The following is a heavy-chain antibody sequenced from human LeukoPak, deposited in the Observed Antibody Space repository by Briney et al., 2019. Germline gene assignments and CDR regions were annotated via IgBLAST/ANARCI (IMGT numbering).Heavy chain of an antibody. J-gene: IGHJ4*02. V-gene: IGHV4-31*03. Sequence: PSETLSLTCTVSGGSISSGGYYWSWIRQHPGKGLEWIGYIYYSGSTYYNPSLKSRVTISVDTSKNQFSLKLSSVTAADTAVYYCAKDPYYYGSGSYYQPSDFFDYWGQGTLVTVSS. CDR1: GGSISSGGYY. CDR2: IYYSGST. CDR3: AKDPYYYGSGSYYQPSDFFDY. D-gene: IGHD3-10*01.